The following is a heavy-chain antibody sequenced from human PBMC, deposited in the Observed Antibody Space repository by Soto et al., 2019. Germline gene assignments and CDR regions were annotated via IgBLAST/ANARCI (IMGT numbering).Heavy chain of an antibody. Sequence: QVQLQESGPGLVKPSQTLSLTCTVSGGSISSGGYYWSWIRQHPAKGLEWIGYIYYSGSTYYNPSLKSRVTISVDTSKNQFSLKLSSVTAADTAVYYCARKWVVRGVINVGAFSFDIWGQGTMVTVSS. V-gene: IGHV4-31*03. CDR3: ARKWVVRGVINVGAFSFDI. D-gene: IGHD3-10*01. J-gene: IGHJ3*02. CDR2: IYYSGST. CDR1: GGSISSGGYY.